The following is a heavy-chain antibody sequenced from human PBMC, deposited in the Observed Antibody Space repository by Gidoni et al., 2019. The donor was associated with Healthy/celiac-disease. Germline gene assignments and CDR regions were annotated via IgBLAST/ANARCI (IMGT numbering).Heavy chain of an antibody. CDR1: GYTFTGYY. CDR2: INPNSGGT. V-gene: IGHV1-2*04. CDR3: ARDTTTGTTQFDY. D-gene: IGHD1-7*01. Sequence: QVQLVQSGAEVKKPGASVKVSCKASGYTFTGYYMHWVRQAPGQGLEWMGCINPNSGGTNYAQKFQGWVTMTRDTSISTAYMELSRLRSDDTAVYYCARDTTTGTTQFDYWGQGTLVTVSS. J-gene: IGHJ4*02.